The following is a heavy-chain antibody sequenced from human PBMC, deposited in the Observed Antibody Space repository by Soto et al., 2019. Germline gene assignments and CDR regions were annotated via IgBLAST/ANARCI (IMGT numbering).Heavy chain of an antibody. Sequence: QVQLVESGGGVVQPGRSLRLSCAASGFTFSSYGMHWVRQAPGKGLEWVAVIWYDGSNKYYADSVKGRFTISRDNSKNTLYLQMNSLRAEDTAVYYCARGRYNWNYVDYWGQGTLVTVSS. D-gene: IGHD1-20*01. J-gene: IGHJ4*02. CDR2: IWYDGSNK. V-gene: IGHV3-33*01. CDR1: GFTFSSYG. CDR3: ARGRYNWNYVDY.